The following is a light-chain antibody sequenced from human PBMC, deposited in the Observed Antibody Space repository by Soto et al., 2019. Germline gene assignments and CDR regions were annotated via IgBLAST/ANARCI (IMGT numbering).Light chain of an antibody. Sequence: DIQMTQSPSTLSASVGDRVTITCRASQTVTSWLAWFQQKPGKAPNLLIYKASVLESAVPSRFSGSGSGAEFTLTISSLQPDDFATYYCQQYSTYTWTFGQGTKVEIK. CDR2: KAS. CDR1: QTVTSW. CDR3: QQYSTYTWT. J-gene: IGKJ1*01. V-gene: IGKV1-5*03.